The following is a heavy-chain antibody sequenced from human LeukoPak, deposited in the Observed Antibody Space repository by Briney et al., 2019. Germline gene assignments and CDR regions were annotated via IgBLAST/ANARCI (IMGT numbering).Heavy chain of an antibody. CDR2: ISYIGST. CDR3: ARGDSGSHFDY. Sequence: SETLSLTCTVSGGSFSSHYWSWIRQPPGKGLEWIGYISYIGSTNYNPSLKSRVTISVDTSKNQFSLKLSSVTAADTAVYYCARGDSGSHFDYWGQGTLVTVSS. J-gene: IGHJ4*02. D-gene: IGHD1-26*01. V-gene: IGHV4-59*11. CDR1: GGSFSSHY.